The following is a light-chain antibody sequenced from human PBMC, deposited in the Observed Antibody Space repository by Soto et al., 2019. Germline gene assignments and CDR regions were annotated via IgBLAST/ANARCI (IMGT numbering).Light chain of an antibody. CDR2: DAS. CDR1: QSVSNN. V-gene: IGKV3-15*01. Sequence: ILMTQSPATLSVSPGERATLSCRASQSVSNNLAWYQQKPGQAPRLLIYDASTRATGIPARFSGSGSGTEFTLTISGLQSEDFAVYYCQQYNNWPPWTFGRGTKVDIK. CDR3: QQYNNWPPWT. J-gene: IGKJ1*01.